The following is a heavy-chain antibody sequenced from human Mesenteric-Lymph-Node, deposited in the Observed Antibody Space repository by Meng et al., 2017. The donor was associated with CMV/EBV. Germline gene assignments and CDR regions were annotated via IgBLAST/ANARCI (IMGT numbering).Heavy chain of an antibody. Sequence: SCKDSGYAFTGYYIHWVRQAPGQGLEWMGCINPNSGGTHYAQKFQGWVTMTRDTSITTAYMELSSLRSDDTAVYYCARGFNYAHYDYWGQGALVTVSS. CDR2: INPNSGGT. D-gene: IGHD4/OR15-4a*01. CDR1: GYAFTGYY. V-gene: IGHV1-2*04. CDR3: ARGFNYAHYDY. J-gene: IGHJ4*02.